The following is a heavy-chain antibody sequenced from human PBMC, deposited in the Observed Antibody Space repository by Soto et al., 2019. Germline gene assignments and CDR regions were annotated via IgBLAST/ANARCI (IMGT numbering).Heavy chain of an antibody. Sequence: SETLSLTCTVSGGSISSGCYYWSWIRQHPGKGLEWIGYIYYSGSTYYNPSLKSRVTISVDTSKNQFSLKLSSVTAADTAVYYCARVWRYYGSGSSSHDAFDIWGQGTMVTVSS. V-gene: IGHV4-31*03. D-gene: IGHD3-10*01. CDR2: IYYSGST. J-gene: IGHJ3*02. CDR3: ARVWRYYGSGSSSHDAFDI. CDR1: GGSISSGCYY.